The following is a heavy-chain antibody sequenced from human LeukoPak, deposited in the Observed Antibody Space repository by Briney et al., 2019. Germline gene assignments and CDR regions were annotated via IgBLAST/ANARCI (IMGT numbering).Heavy chain of an antibody. CDR2: ISNDGGGT. D-gene: IGHD3-22*01. V-gene: IGHV3-23*01. J-gene: IGHJ4*02. Sequence: QPGGSLRLSCAASGFTFSDYPMHWVRQAPGKGLEWVSAISNDGGGTTYADFVRGRFSVSRDNSKNTLFLQMNSLRAEDTALYYCAKGSSGYFFDLWGQGTLVTVPS. CDR3: AKGSSGYFFDL. CDR1: GFTFSDYP.